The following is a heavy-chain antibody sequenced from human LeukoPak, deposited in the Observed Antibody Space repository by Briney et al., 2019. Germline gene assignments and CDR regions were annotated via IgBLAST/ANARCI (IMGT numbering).Heavy chain of an antibody. D-gene: IGHD3-16*01. V-gene: IGHV4-59*01. CDR3: ARESYLGNWLDP. Sequence: SETLSLTCTVSGGSISRFYWTWIRQPPGKGLEWIGNVYYSGSTNYNPSLKSRVTISVDTSKNQFSLKLSSVTAADTAVYYCARESYLGNWLDPWGQGTLVTVSS. J-gene: IGHJ5*02. CDR1: GGSISRFY. CDR2: VYYSGST.